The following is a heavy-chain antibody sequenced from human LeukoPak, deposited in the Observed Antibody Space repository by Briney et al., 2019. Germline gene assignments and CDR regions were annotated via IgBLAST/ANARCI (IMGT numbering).Heavy chain of an antibody. J-gene: IGHJ3*02. CDR3: ARSVSWGLLVRDDAFDI. V-gene: IGHV4-59*08. D-gene: IGHD2-21*01. CDR1: GGTISNYY. Sequence: SETLSLTCTVSGGTISNYYWIWIRQPPGKGLEWIGYIHYNGSTNYNPSLKSRVTTSVDTSKKQFSLKLRSVTAADTAVYYCARSVSWGLLVRDDAFDIWGQGTMVTVSS. CDR2: IHYNGST.